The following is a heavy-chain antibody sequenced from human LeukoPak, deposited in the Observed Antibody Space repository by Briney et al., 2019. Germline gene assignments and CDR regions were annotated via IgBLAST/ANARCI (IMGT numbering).Heavy chain of an antibody. CDR2: IYYSGST. Sequence: SETLSLTCTVSGGSISSSSYYWGWIRQPPGKGLEWIGSIYYSGSTYYNPSLKSRVTISVDTSKNQFSLKLSSVTAADTAVYYCARGWFGGTNWFDPWGQGTLVTVSS. V-gene: IGHV4-39*01. CDR1: GGSISSSSYY. J-gene: IGHJ5*02. D-gene: IGHD3-10*01. CDR3: ARGWFGGTNWFDP.